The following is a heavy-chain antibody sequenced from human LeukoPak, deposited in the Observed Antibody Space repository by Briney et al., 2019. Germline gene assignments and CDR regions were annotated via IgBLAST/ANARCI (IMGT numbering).Heavy chain of an antibody. CDR2: ISSSSSTI. V-gene: IGHV3-48*01. J-gene: IGHJ3*02. D-gene: IGHD3-3*01. Sequence: GGSLRLSCAASGFTFSSYSMNWVRQAPGKGLEWVSYISSSSSTIYYADSVKGRFTISRDNAKNSLYLQMNSLRAEDTAVYYCARERITIFGVVPDAFDIWGQGTMVTVSS. CDR1: GFTFSSYS. CDR3: ARERITIFGVVPDAFDI.